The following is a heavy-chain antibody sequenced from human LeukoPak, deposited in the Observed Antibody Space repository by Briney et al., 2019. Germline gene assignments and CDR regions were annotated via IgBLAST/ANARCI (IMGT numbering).Heavy chain of an antibody. CDR2: ISYDGSNK. Sequence: GGSLRLSCAASGFTFSSYAMHWVRQAPGKGLEWVAVISYDGSNKYYADSVKGRFTISRDNSKNTLYLQMNSLRAEDTAVYYCARDVAYYDFWSGYLAPSGLDYWGQGTLVTVSS. CDR3: ARDVAYYDFWSGYLAPSGLDY. CDR1: GFTFSSYA. J-gene: IGHJ4*02. V-gene: IGHV3-30-3*01. D-gene: IGHD3-3*01.